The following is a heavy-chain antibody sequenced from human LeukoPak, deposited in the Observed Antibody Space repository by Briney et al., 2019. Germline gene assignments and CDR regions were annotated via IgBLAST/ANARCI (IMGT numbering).Heavy chain of an antibody. V-gene: IGHV4-59*08. CDR2: IYSNWEY. Sequence: SETLSLTCSVSGDSINGYYWTWVRLSPGERLEWIGYIYSNWEYRLNPSLKSRLTFSLDTPKNQIFLQLASVTAADTAIYFCARQSDGWPESWGHGTLVTVSS. D-gene: IGHD2-15*01. CDR3: ARQSDGWPES. CDR1: GDSINGYY. J-gene: IGHJ4*01.